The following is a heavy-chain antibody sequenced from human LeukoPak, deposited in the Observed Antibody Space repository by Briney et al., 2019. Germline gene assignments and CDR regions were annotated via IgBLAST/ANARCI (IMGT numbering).Heavy chain of an antibody. D-gene: IGHD1-14*01. CDR1: GFTFITND. J-gene: IGHJ4*02. V-gene: IGHV3-53*01. CDR3: ARGVEPLAANTLAY. Sequence: PGGSLRLSCAASGFTFITNDITGLRQAPGKGLEWVSVLYSDGNTKYADSVQGRFTISRDNSKNTLYLEMNSLSPDDTAVYYCARGVEPLAANTLAYWGQGTLVTVSS. CDR2: LYSDGNT.